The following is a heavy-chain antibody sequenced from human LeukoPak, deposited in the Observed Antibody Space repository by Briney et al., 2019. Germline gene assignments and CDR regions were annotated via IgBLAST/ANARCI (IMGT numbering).Heavy chain of an antibody. J-gene: IGHJ4*02. CDR3: ARRTWGGSSSHSDY. D-gene: IGHD3-16*01. V-gene: IGHV4-39*01. CDR1: GGSVTSGSYY. Sequence: SETLSLTCTISGGSVTSGSYYWAWIRQPPGKGLEWIGNINYSGRTHYNPSLKSRVTIAVDTSRNQFSLKLSYVTAADTAVYYCARRTWGGSSSHSDYWGQGTLVTVSS. CDR2: INYSGRT.